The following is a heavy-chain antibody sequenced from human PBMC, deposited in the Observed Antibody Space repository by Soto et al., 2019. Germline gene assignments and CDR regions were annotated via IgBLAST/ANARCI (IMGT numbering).Heavy chain of an antibody. CDR2: IKQDGSEK. V-gene: IGHV3-7*01. D-gene: IGHD6-13*01. CDR1: GFTFSSYW. Sequence: EVQLVESGGGLVQPGGSLRLSCAASGFTFSSYWMSWVRQAPGKGLEWVANIKQDGSEKYYVDSVKGRFTISRDNAKNSLYLQMNSLRAEDTAVYYCARESPAAGDAFDIWGQGTMVTVSS. CDR3: ARESPAAGDAFDI. J-gene: IGHJ3*02.